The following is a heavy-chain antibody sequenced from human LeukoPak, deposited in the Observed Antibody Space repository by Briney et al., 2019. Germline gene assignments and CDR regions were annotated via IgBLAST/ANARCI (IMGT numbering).Heavy chain of an antibody. CDR3: ARLRFLEWLLFDY. D-gene: IGHD3-3*01. V-gene: IGHV4-4*09. Sequence: SETLSLTCSVSGGSISRYYWSWIRQPPGKGLEWIGFIYSSVTTKYNPSLKSRVSISIDMSKSQFSLKLSSVTAADTAVYYCARLRFLEWLLFDYWGQGTLVTVSS. CDR2: IYSSVTT. J-gene: IGHJ4*02. CDR1: GGSISRYY.